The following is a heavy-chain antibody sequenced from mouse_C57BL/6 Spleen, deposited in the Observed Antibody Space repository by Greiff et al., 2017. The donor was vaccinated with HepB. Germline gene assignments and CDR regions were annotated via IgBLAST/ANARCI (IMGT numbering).Heavy chain of an antibody. CDR1: GYAFTNYL. D-gene: IGHD4-1*01. CDR2: INPGSGGT. V-gene: IGHV1-54*01. Sequence: QVQLQQSGAELVRPGPSVKVSCKASGYAFTNYLIEWVKQRPGQGLEWIGVINPGSGGTNYNEKFKGKATLTADKSSSTAYMQLSSLTSEDSAVYFCARLGRRGYAMDYWGQGTSVTVSS. J-gene: IGHJ4*01. CDR3: ARLGRRGYAMDY.